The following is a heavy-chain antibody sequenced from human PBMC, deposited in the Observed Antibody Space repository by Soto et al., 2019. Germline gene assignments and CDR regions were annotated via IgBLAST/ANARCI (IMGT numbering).Heavy chain of an antibody. V-gene: IGHV4-31*03. CDR1: GGSISSGGYY. D-gene: IGHD3-3*01. J-gene: IGHJ3*02. CDR3: ARARTIFGTDAFDI. CDR2: IYYSGST. Sequence: QVQLQESGPGLVKPSQTLSLTCTVSGGSISSGGYYWSWIRQHPGKGLEWIGYIYYSGSTYYNPSLKSRVTISVDTSKNQFPLKLSSVTAADTAVYYCARARTIFGTDAFDIWGQGTMVTVSS.